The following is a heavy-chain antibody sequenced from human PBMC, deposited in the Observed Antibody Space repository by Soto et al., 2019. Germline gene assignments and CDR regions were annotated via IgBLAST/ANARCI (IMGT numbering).Heavy chain of an antibody. Sequence: QVQLVQSGAEVKKPGSSVKVYCKASGGTFSSYAISWVRHAPGQGLEWMGGLIPIFGTANYAQKFQGRVTITADESTSTAYMELSSLRSEDTAVYYCARDVEGSGLDALDYWGQGTLVTVSS. V-gene: IGHV1-69*01. D-gene: IGHD6-19*01. CDR2: LIPIFGTA. CDR1: GGTFSSYA. J-gene: IGHJ4*02. CDR3: ARDVEGSGLDALDY.